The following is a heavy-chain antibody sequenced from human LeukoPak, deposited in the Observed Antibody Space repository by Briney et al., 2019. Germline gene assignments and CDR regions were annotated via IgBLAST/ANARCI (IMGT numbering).Heavy chain of an antibody. Sequence: KPGGSLRLSCAASGFTVSSNYMSWVRQAPGKGLEWVSSISSSSSYIYYADSVKGRFTISRDNAKNSLYLQMNSLRAEDTAVYYCARDPYFDWLLDGDFDYWGQGTLVTVSS. CDR3: ARDPYFDWLLDGDFDY. J-gene: IGHJ4*02. D-gene: IGHD3-9*01. CDR1: GFTVSSNY. CDR2: ISSSSSYI. V-gene: IGHV3-21*01.